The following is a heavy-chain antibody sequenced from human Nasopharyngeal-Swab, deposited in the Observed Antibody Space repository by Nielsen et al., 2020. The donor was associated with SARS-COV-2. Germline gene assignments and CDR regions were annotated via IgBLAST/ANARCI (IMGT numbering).Heavy chain of an antibody. CDR3: AREEGYGMDV. CDR2: SYYSGST. J-gene: IGHJ6*02. CDR1: GDSISRGGYY. Sequence: SETLSLTCTVSGDSISRGGYYWSWIRQHPGKGLEWIGFSYYSGSTYYNPSLKSRITISVAMSKNQFSLHLRSVTAADTAVYYCAREEGYGMDVWGQGTTVTVSS. V-gene: IGHV4-31*03.